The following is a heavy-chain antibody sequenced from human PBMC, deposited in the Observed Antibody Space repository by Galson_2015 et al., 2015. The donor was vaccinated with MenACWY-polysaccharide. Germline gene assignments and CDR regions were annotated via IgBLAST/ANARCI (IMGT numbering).Heavy chain of an antibody. Sequence: SLRLSCAASGFPFSDSWMTWIRQAPGKGLEWVATIKQSGTEKYYADSVEGRFTVSRDNADNSLYLQMNSLRAEDTAVYYCARARSWSGDFGFDFWGQGTMVTVSS. J-gene: IGHJ3*01. CDR1: GFPFSDSW. V-gene: IGHV3-7*01. CDR3: ARARSWSGDFGFDF. CDR2: IKQSGTEK. D-gene: IGHD3-3*01.